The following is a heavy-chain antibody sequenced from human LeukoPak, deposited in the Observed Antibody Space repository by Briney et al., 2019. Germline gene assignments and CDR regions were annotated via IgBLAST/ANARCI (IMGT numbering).Heavy chain of an antibody. V-gene: IGHV1-69*06. CDR2: IIPIFGTA. CDR1: GGTFSSYA. CDR3: ATTGAAAGSGYYFDY. D-gene: IGHD6-13*01. J-gene: IGHJ4*02. Sequence: ASVKVSCKASGGTFSSYAISWVRQAPGQGLEWTGGIIPIFGTANYAQKFQGRVTITADKSTSTAYMELSSLRSEDTAVYYCATTGAAAGSGYYFDYWGQGTLVTVSS.